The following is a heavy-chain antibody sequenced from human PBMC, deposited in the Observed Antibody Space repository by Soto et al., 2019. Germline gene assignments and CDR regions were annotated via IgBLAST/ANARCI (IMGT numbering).Heavy chain of an antibody. V-gene: IGHV3-53*01. D-gene: IGHD3-16*01. Sequence: EVHLVESGGGLIQPGGSLRLSCAASGFTVSNKHMNWVRQAPGKGLEWVSAIYSGGNTYYADSVAGRITISKDNSKNTLYLQMSSLRAEDTAVYYCARGGGEAGNPGILDSWGQGTLVTVSS. CDR3: ARGGGEAGNPGILDS. CDR2: IYSGGNT. CDR1: GFTVSNKH. J-gene: IGHJ4*02.